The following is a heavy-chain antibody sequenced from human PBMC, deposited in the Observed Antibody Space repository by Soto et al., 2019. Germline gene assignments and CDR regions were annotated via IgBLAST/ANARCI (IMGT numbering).Heavy chain of an antibody. CDR2: INHSGST. D-gene: IGHD1-7*01. V-gene: IGHV4-34*01. CDR1: GGSFSGYY. Sequence: PSETLSLTCAVYGGSFSGYYWSWICQPPGKGLEWIGEINHSGSTNYNPSLKSRVTISVDTSKNQFSLKLSSVTAADTAVYYCARGILTGTTDYYYYGMDVWGQGTTVTVSS. CDR3: ARGILTGTTDYYYYGMDV. J-gene: IGHJ6*02.